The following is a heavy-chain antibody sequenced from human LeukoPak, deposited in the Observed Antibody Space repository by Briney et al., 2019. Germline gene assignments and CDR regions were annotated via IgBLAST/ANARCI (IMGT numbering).Heavy chain of an antibody. V-gene: IGHV3-30-3*01. CDR1: GFTFSSYT. J-gene: IGHJ6*02. D-gene: IGHD6-13*01. CDR2: ISYDRSNK. Sequence: GGSLRPSCAASGFTFSSYTMDWVRQAPGKGLEWVAVISYDRSNKYYADSVKGRFTISRDNSKNTLYLQMNSLRAEDTAVYYCARDPAAAEYGMDVWGQGTTVTVSS. CDR3: ARDPAAAEYGMDV.